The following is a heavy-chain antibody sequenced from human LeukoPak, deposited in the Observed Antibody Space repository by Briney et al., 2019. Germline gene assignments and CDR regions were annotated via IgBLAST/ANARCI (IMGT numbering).Heavy chain of an antibody. Sequence: GGSLRLSCAASGFTFSSYAMSWVRQAPGKGLEWVSDISGSGGSTYYADSVKGRFTISRDNSKNTLYLQMNSLRAEDTAVYYCAKAPYYYDSSGYFDYWGQGTLVTVSS. D-gene: IGHD3-22*01. J-gene: IGHJ4*02. CDR1: GFTFSSYA. CDR3: AKAPYYYDSSGYFDY. V-gene: IGHV3-23*01. CDR2: ISGSGGST.